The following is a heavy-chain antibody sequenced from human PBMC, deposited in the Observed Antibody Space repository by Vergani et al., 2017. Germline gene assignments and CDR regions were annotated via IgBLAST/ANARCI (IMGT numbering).Heavy chain of an antibody. Sequence: QVQLQESGPGLVKPSETLSLTCTVSGGSISSYYWSWIRQPPGKGLEWIGYIYYSGSTNYNPSLKSRVTISVDTSKNKFSLKLSSVTAADTAVYYCARGEKRYDFWSGSDNWFDRWGQGTLVTVSS. D-gene: IGHD3-3*01. CDR2: IYYSGST. CDR3: ARGEKRYDFWSGSDNWFDR. V-gene: IGHV4-59*01. CDR1: GGSISSYY. J-gene: IGHJ5*02.